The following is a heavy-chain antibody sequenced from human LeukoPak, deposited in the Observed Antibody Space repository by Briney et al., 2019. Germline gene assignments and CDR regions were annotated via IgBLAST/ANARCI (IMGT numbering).Heavy chain of an antibody. CDR1: GFTFSSYG. V-gene: IGHV3-30*18. D-gene: IGHD3-9*01. CDR3: AKGLRYSDN. CDR2: ISYDGSNK. J-gene: IGHJ4*02. Sequence: GGSLRLSCAASGFTFSSYGMRWVRQAPGKGLEWVAVISYDGSNKYYADSVKGRFTISRDNSKNTLYLQMNSLRAEDTAVYYCAKGLRYSDNWGQGTLVTVPS.